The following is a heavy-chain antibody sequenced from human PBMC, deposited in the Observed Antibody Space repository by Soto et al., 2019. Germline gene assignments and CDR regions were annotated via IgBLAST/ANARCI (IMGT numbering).Heavy chain of an antibody. CDR3: AKDCYDIWTGYPSDY. Sequence: EVQLLKSGGGLVQPGGSLRLSCAASGFTFSSYAMSGVRQAPGKGLEWVSAISGSGCSTYYADSVKGRFTISRNNSKNTLYLQMNSLRAEYTAVYYCAKDCYDIWTGYPSDYWGQGTLVTVSS. D-gene: IGHD3-9*01. CDR1: GFTFSSYA. J-gene: IGHJ4*02. V-gene: IGHV3-23*01. CDR2: ISGSGCST.